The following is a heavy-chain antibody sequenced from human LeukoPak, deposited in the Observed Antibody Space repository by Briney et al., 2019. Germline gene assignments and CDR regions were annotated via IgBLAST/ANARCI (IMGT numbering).Heavy chain of an antibody. V-gene: IGHV1-69*04. J-gene: IGHJ4*02. D-gene: IGHD5-18*01. CDR2: IIPILGIA. CDR3: ARAAKNRGNTAMLN. CDR1: GGTFSSYA. Sequence: SVKASCKASGGTFSSYAISWVRQAPGQGLEWMGRIIPILGIANYAQKFQGRVTITADKSTSTAYMELSSLRSKDTAVYYCARAAKNRGNTAMLNWGQGTLVTVSS.